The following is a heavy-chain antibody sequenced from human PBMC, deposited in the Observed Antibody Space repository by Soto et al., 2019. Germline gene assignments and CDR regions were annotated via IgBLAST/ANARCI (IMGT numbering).Heavy chain of an antibody. CDR2: INPATGAA. CDR3: ARGGVVGVAGSAAFDM. CDR1: GYPVTAYY. Sequence: QLHLVQSGAVVKKPGASVTVSCSASGYPVTAYYMHWVRQAPGRGLEWMGGINPATGAAKYTQTFRGSVTMPSDTSTSTCVMELSGFTSEETAVFYCARGGVVGVAGSAAFDMWGQGTWVTVSS. D-gene: IGHD3-3*01. J-gene: IGHJ3*02. V-gene: IGHV1-2*02.